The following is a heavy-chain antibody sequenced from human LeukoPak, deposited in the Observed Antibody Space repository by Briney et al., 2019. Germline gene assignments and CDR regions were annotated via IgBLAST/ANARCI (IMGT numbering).Heavy chain of an antibody. CDR1: GGSFSAYY. CDR2: VNYSGST. Sequence: SETLSLTCAVNGGSFSAYYWSWIRQPPGKGLEWIGEVNYSGSTNYNPSLKTRVTISVDSSKNQFSLKLSSLTAADTAVYYCARGRLRGRSGGTFDYWGRGTLVTVSS. J-gene: IGHJ4*02. V-gene: IGHV4-34*01. CDR3: ARGRLRGRSGGTFDY. D-gene: IGHD5-12*01.